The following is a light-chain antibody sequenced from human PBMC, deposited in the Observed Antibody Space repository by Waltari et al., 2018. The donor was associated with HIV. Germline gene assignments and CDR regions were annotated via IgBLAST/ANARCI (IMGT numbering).Light chain of an antibody. J-gene: IGLJ2*01. Sequence: QSVLTQPPSASGTPGQRVTISCSGSSSTIGINTVNWYQQLPGTAPKLLIYSNNQRPSGVPDRFSGSKSGTSASLAISGLQSEDEADYSCAAWDDSLNGVVFGGGTKLTVL. CDR1: SSTIGINT. CDR2: SNN. V-gene: IGLV1-44*01. CDR3: AAWDDSLNGVV.